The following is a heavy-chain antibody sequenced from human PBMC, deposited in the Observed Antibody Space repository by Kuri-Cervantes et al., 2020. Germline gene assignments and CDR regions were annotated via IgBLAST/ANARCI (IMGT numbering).Heavy chain of an antibody. J-gene: IGHJ6*02. V-gene: IGHV1-69*13. CDR2: IIPIFGTA. D-gene: IGHD6-13*01. Sequence: SVKVSCKASGGTFSSYAISWVRQAPGQGLEWMGGIIPIFGTANYAQKFQGRVTITADESTSTAYMELSSLRSEDTAVYYCARDWRKGIAAAGTSRGGMDVWGQGTTVTVSS. CDR1: GGTFSSYA. CDR3: ARDWRKGIAAAGTSRGGMDV.